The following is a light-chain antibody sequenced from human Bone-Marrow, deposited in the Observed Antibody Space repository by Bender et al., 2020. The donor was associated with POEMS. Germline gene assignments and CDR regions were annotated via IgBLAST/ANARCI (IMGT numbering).Light chain of an antibody. V-gene: IGLV1-40*01. CDR1: SSNSGAGYD. CDR2: GDN. Sequence: QSVLTQPPSASGAPGQRFTISCTGTSSNSGAGYDVHWYKQLQGTAPKFLLYGDNNRPSGVLDRSSGSKSGTSASLAISDIQSEDEGDYYCSSWDDSLSGWVFGGGTKLTVL. CDR3: SSWDDSLSGWV. J-gene: IGLJ3*02.